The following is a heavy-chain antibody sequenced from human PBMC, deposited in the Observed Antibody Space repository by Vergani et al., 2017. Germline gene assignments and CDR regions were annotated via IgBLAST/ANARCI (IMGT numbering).Heavy chain of an antibody. D-gene: IGHD2-15*01. J-gene: IGHJ3*02. V-gene: IGHV4-61*02. CDR2: IYTSGST. CDR3: ARYCSGGSCYPLDAFDI. CDR1: GGSISSGSYY. Sequence: QVQLQESGPGLVKPSQTLSLTCTVSGGSISSGSYYWSWIRQPAGKGLEWIGRIYTSGSTNYNPSLKSRVTISVDTSKNQFSLKLSSVTAADTAVYYCARYCSGGSCYPLDAFDIWGQGTMVTVSS.